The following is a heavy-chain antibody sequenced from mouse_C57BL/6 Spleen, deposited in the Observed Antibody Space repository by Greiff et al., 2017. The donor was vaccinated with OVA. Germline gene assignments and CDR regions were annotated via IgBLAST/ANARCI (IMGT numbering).Heavy chain of an antibody. J-gene: IGHJ3*01. Sequence: VQLQQPGAELVKPGASVKLSCKASGYTFTSYWMQWVKQRPGQGLEWIGEIDPSDSYTNYNQKFKGKATLTVDTSSSTAYMQLSSLTSEDSAVXYFASGIYYGYFWFAYWGQWTLVTVSA. CDR1: GYTFTSYW. CDR3: ASGIYYGYFWFAY. D-gene: IGHD2-2*01. V-gene: IGHV1-50*01. CDR2: IDPSDSYT.